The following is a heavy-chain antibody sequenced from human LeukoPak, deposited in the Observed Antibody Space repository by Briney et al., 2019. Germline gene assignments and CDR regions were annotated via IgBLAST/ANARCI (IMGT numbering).Heavy chain of an antibody. CDR1: GYTFTSYD. D-gene: IGHD6-13*01. Sequence: ASVKVSCKASGYTFTSYDINWVRQATGQGLEWMGWMNPNSGNTGYAQKFQGRVTMTRNTSISTAYMELSSLRSEDTAVYYCASYLTAATDNDAFDIWGQGTMVTVSS. CDR2: MNPNSGNT. J-gene: IGHJ3*02. V-gene: IGHV1-8*01. CDR3: ASYLTAATDNDAFDI.